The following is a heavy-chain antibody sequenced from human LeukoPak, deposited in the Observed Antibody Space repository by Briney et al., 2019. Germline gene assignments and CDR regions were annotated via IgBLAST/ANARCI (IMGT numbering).Heavy chain of an antibody. J-gene: IGHJ4*02. D-gene: IGHD3-16*01. V-gene: IGHV1-8*01. CDR1: GYTFTNYD. CDR3: ARDVGGVAGYNFDY. CDR2: MNPDSANT. Sequence: ASVKVSCRTSGYTFTNYDINWVRQATGQGLEWMGWMNPDSANTGYAQKFQGRVTMTRDTSINTAYMELTSLTSEDTAIYYCARDVGGVAGYNFDYWGQGTLVAVSS.